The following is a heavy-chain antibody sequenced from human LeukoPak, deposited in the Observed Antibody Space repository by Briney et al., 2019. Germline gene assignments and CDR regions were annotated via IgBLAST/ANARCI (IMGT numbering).Heavy chain of an antibody. Sequence: SETLSLTCSVPGGSISLSYYYWGWIRQPPGKALEWIGSVYYSGTTSYNPSLKSRVTISVDMSKNHFSLRLSSVTAADTAMYYCARGTLYSGWSYYFDYWGQGSQVTVSS. CDR2: VYYSGTT. CDR3: ARGTLYSGWSYYFDY. J-gene: IGHJ4*02. CDR1: GGSISLSYYY. V-gene: IGHV4-39*07. D-gene: IGHD6-19*01.